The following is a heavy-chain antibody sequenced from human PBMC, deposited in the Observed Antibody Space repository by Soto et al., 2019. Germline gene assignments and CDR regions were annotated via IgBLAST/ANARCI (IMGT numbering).Heavy chain of an antibody. CDR3: ASTRVTMIVVVTGVDY. V-gene: IGHV3-11*01. Sequence: LRLSCAASGFTFSDYYMSWIRQAPGKGLEWVSYISSSGSTIYYADSVKGRFTISRDNAKNSLYLQMNSLRAEDTAVYYCASTRVTMIVVVTGVDYWGQGTLVTVSS. CDR1: GFTFSDYY. CDR2: ISSSGSTI. J-gene: IGHJ4*02. D-gene: IGHD3-22*01.